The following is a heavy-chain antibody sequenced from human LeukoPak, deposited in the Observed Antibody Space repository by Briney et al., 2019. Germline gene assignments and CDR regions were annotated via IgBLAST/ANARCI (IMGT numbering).Heavy chain of an antibody. CDR2: IYYSGST. V-gene: IGHV4-39*01. Sequence: SETLSLTCTVSGGSISSGSYYWGWIRQPPGKGLEWIGSIYYSGSTYQNPSLKSRVTISVDTSKNQFSLKLSSVTAADTAVYYCARPSREGSGWYDFDCWGQGTLVTVSS. D-gene: IGHD6-19*01. CDR1: GGSISSGSYY. CDR3: ARPSREGSGWYDFDC. J-gene: IGHJ4*02.